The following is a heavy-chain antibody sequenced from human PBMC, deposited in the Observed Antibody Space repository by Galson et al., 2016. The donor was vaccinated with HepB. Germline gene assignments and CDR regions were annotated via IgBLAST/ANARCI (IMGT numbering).Heavy chain of an antibody. Sequence: SLRLSCAMSGLTFSKYAMQWVRQAPGKGLEWVAVISDYGTNINYADSVKGRFTISRDNSDETLFLQMHSLRAEDTALYYCARDLNTAVFNVANFDNWGQGTLVTVSS. CDR3: ARDLNTAVFNVANFDN. CDR1: GLTFSKYA. D-gene: IGHD6-19*01. V-gene: IGHV3-30-3*01. J-gene: IGHJ4*02. CDR2: ISDYGTNI.